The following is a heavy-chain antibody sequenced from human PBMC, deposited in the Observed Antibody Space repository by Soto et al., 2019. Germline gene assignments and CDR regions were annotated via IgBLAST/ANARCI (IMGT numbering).Heavy chain of an antibody. CDR3: ASCERFPRVGVDYYALDV. J-gene: IGHJ6*02. CDR1: GFTINRND. V-gene: IGHV3-30*03. CDR2: MSFDGNHQ. D-gene: IGHD3-3*01. Sequence: QVHLVESGGGVVQPGGSLRLSCAASGFTINRNDMYWVRQAPGKGLEWVAVMSFDGNHQHYADSVKGRFTISRDKSNNTLYLDMNSLRRDDTAVYYCASCERFPRVGVDYYALDVWGQGTTVIVSS.